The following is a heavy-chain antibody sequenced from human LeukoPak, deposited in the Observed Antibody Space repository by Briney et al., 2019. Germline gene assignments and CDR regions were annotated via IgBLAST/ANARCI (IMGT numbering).Heavy chain of an antibody. CDR2: ISSSSRYI. Sequence: GGSLRLSCAAPGITFSNYNMNWVRQAPGKGLEWVSSISSSSRYIYYTDSVKGRFTISRDNAKNSLYLQMNSLRAEDTAVYYCARDLSVGSKPDLGFDYWGQGTLVTVSS. J-gene: IGHJ4*02. D-gene: IGHD1-26*01. V-gene: IGHV3-21*03. CDR1: GITFSNYN. CDR3: ARDLSVGSKPDLGFDY.